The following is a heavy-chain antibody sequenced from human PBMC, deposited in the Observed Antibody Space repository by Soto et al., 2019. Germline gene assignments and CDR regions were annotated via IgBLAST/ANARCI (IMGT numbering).Heavy chain of an antibody. CDR1: GGTFSSYA. V-gene: IGHV1-69*13. Sequence: SVKVSCKASGGTFSSYAISWVRQAPGQGLEWMGGIIPIFGTANYAQKFQGRVTITADESTSTAYMELSSLRSEDTAVYYCATPEPYYYDSSGYPTSPFDYWGQGTLVTVSS. D-gene: IGHD3-22*01. J-gene: IGHJ4*02. CDR2: IIPIFGTA. CDR3: ATPEPYYYDSSGYPTSPFDY.